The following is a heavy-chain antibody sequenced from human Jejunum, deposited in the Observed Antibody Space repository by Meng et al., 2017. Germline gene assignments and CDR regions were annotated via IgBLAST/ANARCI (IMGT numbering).Heavy chain of an antibody. J-gene: IGHJ4*02. D-gene: IGHD6-19*01. CDR3: ARAGGIVGYSSGWYSDY. Sequence: SCAASGFTFSSYAMHWVRQAPGKGLEYVSAISNNGGSTYYANSVKGRFTISRDNSKNTLYLQMGSLRAEDMAVFYCARAGGIVGYSSGWYSDYWGQGTLVTVSS. CDR1: GFTFSSYA. CDR2: ISNNGGST. V-gene: IGHV3-64*01.